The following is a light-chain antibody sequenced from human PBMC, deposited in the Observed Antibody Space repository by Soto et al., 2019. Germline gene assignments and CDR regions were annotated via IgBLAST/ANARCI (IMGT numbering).Light chain of an antibody. CDR1: QSVSSY. Sequence: IVLTQSPGTLSLSPGERTTLSCRASQSVSSYLAWYQQKPGQAPRLLIYDASNRATGIPARFSGSGSGTDFTLTISSLEPEDSAVYYCQQNLGVHTFGQGTKVDIK. CDR3: QQNLGVHT. J-gene: IGKJ1*01. CDR2: DAS. V-gene: IGKV3-11*01.